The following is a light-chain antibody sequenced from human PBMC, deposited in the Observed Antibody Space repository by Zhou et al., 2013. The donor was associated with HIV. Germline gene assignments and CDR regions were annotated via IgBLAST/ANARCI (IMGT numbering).Light chain of an antibody. CDR3: MQGSHWPLT. V-gene: IGKV2-30*02. Sequence: VVVTQSPLSLSVALGQPASISCNSSQSLVHSDGNTYLNWFYQRPGQSPRRLIYRVSNRDSGVPVRFSGSGSGTDFTLKVSRVQAEDIGIYYCMQGSHWPLTFGGGTKVEIK. CDR1: QSLVHSDGNTY. J-gene: IGKJ4*01. CDR2: RVS.